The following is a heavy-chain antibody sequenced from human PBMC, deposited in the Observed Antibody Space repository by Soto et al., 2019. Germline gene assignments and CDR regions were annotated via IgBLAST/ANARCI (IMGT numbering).Heavy chain of an antibody. CDR1: GGSVSNKTYY. J-gene: IGHJ4*02. V-gene: IGHV4-61*01. CDR2: VYYSGTT. Sequence: SETLSLTCSVSGGSVSNKTYYWSWIRQPPGKRLEWIGYVYYSGTTNYNPSLKSRVTISVDLSKNQFSLRLSSVTTADTALYYCARTTAVPNTPWSRYFFDYWGQGTRVTVSS. D-gene: IGHD4-17*01. CDR3: ARTTAVPNTPWSRYFFDY.